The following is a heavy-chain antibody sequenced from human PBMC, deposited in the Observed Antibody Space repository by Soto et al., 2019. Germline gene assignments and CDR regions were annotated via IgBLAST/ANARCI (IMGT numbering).Heavy chain of an antibody. CDR2: ISGSGGGR. Sequence: GGSLRLSCAGSGFNFSSFAMTWVRQAPGKGLEWVSTISGSGGGRFYAASVKGRFTLTRDNSKDTMYLQMNSLRVEDTAFYYCAKEGTAEWIHYYYPTDVWGRGTPVTVSS. D-gene: IGHD5-18*01. CDR1: GFNFSSFA. V-gene: IGHV3-23*01. J-gene: IGHJ6*02. CDR3: AKEGTAEWIHYYYPTDV.